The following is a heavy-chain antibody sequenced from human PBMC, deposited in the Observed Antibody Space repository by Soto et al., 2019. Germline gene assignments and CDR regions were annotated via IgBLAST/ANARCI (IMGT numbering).Heavy chain of an antibody. CDR1: GYTFTSFY. CDR3: ARSRDRCGGDCYSVYAAFDL. V-gene: IGHV1-46*01. J-gene: IGHJ3*01. CDR2: IIPLGSSQ. Sequence: QVQLVQSGAEVKKPGASVKVSCKASGYTFTSFYLHWVRQAPGQGLEWMGSIIPLGSSQHYAEGFQGRATISADSSTFTVSLELTNLTSDDAAVYFCARSRDRCGGDCYSVYAAFDLWGQGTAVTVSS. D-gene: IGHD2-21*02.